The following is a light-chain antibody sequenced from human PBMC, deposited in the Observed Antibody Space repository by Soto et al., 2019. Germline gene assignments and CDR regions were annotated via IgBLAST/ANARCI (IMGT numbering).Light chain of an antibody. V-gene: IGKV3-20*01. CDR3: QQYGRSLYT. Sequence: EIVLTQSPGTLSLSPGERATLSCRASQSVSSSYLAWYQQKPGQAPRLLIYGASSRATGIPDRFSGSGSGTDLTLTISRLEPEDFAVYYCQQYGRSLYTFGQGTKREIK. CDR2: GAS. J-gene: IGKJ2*01. CDR1: QSVSSSY.